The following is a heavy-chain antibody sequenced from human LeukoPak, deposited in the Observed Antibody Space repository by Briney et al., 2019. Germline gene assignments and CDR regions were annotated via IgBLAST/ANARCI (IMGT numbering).Heavy chain of an antibody. CDR1: GYTFTSYG. CDR3: ARDYSSGWLFESGSCNFDY. CDR2: ISAYNGNT. J-gene: IGHJ4*02. V-gene: IGHV1-18*01. D-gene: IGHD6-19*01. Sequence: HVASVKVSCKASGYTFTSYGISWVRQAPGQGLEWMGWISAYNGNTNYAQKLQGRVTMTTDTSTSTAYMELRSLRSDDTAVYYCARDYSSGWLFESGSCNFDYWGQGTLVTVSS.